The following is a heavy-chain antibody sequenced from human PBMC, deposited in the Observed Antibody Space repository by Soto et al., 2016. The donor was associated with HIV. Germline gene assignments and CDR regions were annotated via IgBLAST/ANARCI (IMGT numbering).Heavy chain of an antibody. D-gene: IGHD6-19*01. CDR3: TFPSSGVAVAGHADY. Sequence: EVQLVESGGGLVQPGGSLKLSCAASGFTFSGSAMHWVRQASGKGLEWVGRIRSKANSYATAYAASVKGRFTISRDDSKNTAYLQMNSLKTEDTAVYYCTFPSSGVAVAGHADYWGQGTLVTVSS. CDR1: GFTFSGSA. CDR2: IRSKANSYAT. J-gene: IGHJ4*02. V-gene: IGHV3-73*01.